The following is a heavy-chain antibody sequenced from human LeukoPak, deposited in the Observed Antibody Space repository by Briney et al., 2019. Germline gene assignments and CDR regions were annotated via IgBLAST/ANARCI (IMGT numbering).Heavy chain of an antibody. CDR2: ISGSGGST. Sequence: GGSLRLSCAASGFTFSSYAMSWVRQAPGKGLEWVSAISGSGGSTYDADAVKGRFTISRDNSKNTLYLQMNSLRAEHTAVYSCAKRNYESPCPSTTVVTLTGFDPWGQGTLVTVSS. CDR1: GFTFSSYA. D-gene: IGHD4-23*01. V-gene: IGHV3-23*01. J-gene: IGHJ5*02. CDR3: AKRNYESPCPSTTVVTLTGFDP.